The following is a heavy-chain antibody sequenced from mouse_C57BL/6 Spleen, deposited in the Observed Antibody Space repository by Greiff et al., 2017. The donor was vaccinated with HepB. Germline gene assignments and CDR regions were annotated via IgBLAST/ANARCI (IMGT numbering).Heavy chain of an antibody. J-gene: IGHJ4*01. V-gene: IGHV1-80*01. D-gene: IGHD6-5*01. Sequence: QVQLQQSGAELVKPGASVKISCKASGYAFSSYWMNWVKQRPGKGLEWIGQIYPGDGDTNYNGKFKGKATLTADKSSSTAYMQLSSLTSEDSAVYFCARGSPYWYAMDYWGQGTSVTVSS. CDR2: IYPGDGDT. CDR3: ARGSPYWYAMDY. CDR1: GYAFSSYW.